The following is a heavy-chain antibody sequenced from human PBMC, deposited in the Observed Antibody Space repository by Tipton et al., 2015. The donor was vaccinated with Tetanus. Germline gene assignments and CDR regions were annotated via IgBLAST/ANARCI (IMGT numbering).Heavy chain of an antibody. CDR2: ISPYNGNT. V-gene: IGHV1-18*01. CDR3: AKGRYYDLLAAYDY. CDR1: GFTFTTYG. Sequence: QSGAEVKKPGASVKVSCKASGFTFTTYGISWVRQAPGQGLEWMGWISPYNGNTNYAQNLQGRVTITTDTSTSTAYMELRSLRSDDTAVYYCAKGRYYDLLAAYDYWGQGTLVTVSS. J-gene: IGHJ4*02. D-gene: IGHD3-9*01.